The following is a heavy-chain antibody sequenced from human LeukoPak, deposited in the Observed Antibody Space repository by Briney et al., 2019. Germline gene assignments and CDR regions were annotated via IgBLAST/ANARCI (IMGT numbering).Heavy chain of an antibody. CDR2: IYYSGST. CDR1: GGSISSSSYY. CDR3: ARVHHGPDY. Sequence: SETQPLTCTVSGGSISSSSYYWGWIRQPPGKGLEWIGSIYYSGSTYYNPSLKSRVTISVDTSKNQFSLKLSSVTAADTAVYYCARVHHGPDYWGQGTLVTVSS. V-gene: IGHV4-39*01. J-gene: IGHJ4*02.